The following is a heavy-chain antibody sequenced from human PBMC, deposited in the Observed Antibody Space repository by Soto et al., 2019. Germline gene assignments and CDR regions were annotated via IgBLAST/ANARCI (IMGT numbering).Heavy chain of an antibody. CDR2: INAGNGNT. D-gene: IGHD3-10*02. V-gene: IGHV1-3*01. CDR3: GRDQSGIGYYVDWFDP. J-gene: IGHJ5*02. Sequence: ASVKVSCKASGYTFNSNAIHWVRQAPGQRPEWLGWINAGNGNTYYSEKFEGRVTFTRDTAAITVNMELTSLTSEDTAIYYCGRDQSGIGYYVDWFDPWGQGTLVTVSS. CDR1: GYTFNSNA.